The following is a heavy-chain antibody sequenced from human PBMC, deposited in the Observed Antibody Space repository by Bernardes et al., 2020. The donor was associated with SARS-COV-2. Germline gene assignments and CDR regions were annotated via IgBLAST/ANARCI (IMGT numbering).Heavy chain of an antibody. CDR2: ISTSNGDT. CDR1: GYTFTMYT. CDR3: ARDRGSVKSGFDF. J-gene: IGHJ4*02. D-gene: IGHD1-26*01. Sequence: ASVKVSCKTSGYTFTMYTITWVRQAPGQGLEWMGWISTSNGDTTIAQRFEGRVSMTTDTSTKTAYMELRSLRDDDTAVYYCARDRGSVKSGFDFWGQGSLVTVSS. V-gene: IGHV1-18*04.